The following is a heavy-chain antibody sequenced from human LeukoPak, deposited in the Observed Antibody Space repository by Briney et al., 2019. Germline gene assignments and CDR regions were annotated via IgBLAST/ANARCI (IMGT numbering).Heavy chain of an antibody. D-gene: IGHD3-22*01. Sequence: SETLSLTCAVYGGSFSGYYWTWIRQAPGKGLEWIGEINSSGRISYNPSLKSRLTISVDASKNQFSLNLKSLTAADTAVYSCARGRHEITMILVVMTAVSYYLDVWGKGTTVTVS. V-gene: IGHV4-34*01. CDR2: INSSGRI. J-gene: IGHJ6*03. CDR1: GGSFSGYY. CDR3: ARGRHEITMILVVMTAVSYYLDV.